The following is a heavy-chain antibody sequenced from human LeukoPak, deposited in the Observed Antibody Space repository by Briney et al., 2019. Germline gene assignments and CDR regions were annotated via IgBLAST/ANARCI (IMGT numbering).Heavy chain of an antibody. V-gene: IGHV4-59*01. Sequence: SETLSLTCTVSGGSISSYYWSWIRQPPGKGLEWIGYIYYSGSTNCNPSLKSRVTISVDTSKNQFSLKLTSVTAADTAVYYCARDEGSGWYYFDYWGQGTLVTVSS. CDR1: GGSISSYY. CDR3: ARDEGSGWYYFDY. J-gene: IGHJ4*02. CDR2: IYYSGST. D-gene: IGHD6-19*01.